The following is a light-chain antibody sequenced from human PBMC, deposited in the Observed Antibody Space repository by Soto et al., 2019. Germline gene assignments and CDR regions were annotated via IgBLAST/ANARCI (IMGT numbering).Light chain of an antibody. CDR3: QAYDSSLRHWV. CDR1: SSNIGAGSG. V-gene: IGLV1-40*01. CDR2: GNT. Sequence: QSVLTQPPSVSGAPGESVTISCAGSSSNIGAGSGVHWYQQLPGTAPKLLINGNTNRPSGVPDRCYGSKSGTSAPLAITVLRPEDEADYYYQAYDSSLRHWVLGGGSQRTV. J-gene: IGLJ3*02.